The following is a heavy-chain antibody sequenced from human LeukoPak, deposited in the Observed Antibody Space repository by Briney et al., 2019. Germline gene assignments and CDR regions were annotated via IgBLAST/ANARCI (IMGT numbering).Heavy chain of an antibody. J-gene: IGHJ4*02. D-gene: IGHD3-10*01. CDR2: INHSGST. CDR1: GGSFSGYY. CDR3: ARAGRNYYGSGSPLPY. V-gene: IGHV4-34*01. Sequence: SETLSLTCAVYGGSFSGYYWSWIRQPPRKGLEWIGEINHSGSTNYNPSLKSRVTISVDTSKNQFSLKLSSVTAADTAVYYCARAGRNYYGSGSPLPYWGQGTLVTVSS.